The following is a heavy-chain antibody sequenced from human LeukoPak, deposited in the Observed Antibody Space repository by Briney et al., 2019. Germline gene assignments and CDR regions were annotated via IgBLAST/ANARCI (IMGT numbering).Heavy chain of an antibody. CDR1: GFTFSSYW. CDR3: ARASRQGYFDY. J-gene: IGHJ4*02. V-gene: IGHV3-74*01. Sequence: GGSLRLSCAASGFTFSSYWMHWVRQAPGKGLGWVSRINSDGSSTNYADSVKGRFTISRDNAKNTLYLQMNSLRAEETAVYYCARASRQGYFDYWGQGNLVTVSS. CDR2: INSDGSST.